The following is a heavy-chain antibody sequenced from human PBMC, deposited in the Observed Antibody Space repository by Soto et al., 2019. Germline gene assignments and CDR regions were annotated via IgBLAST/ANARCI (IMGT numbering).Heavy chain of an antibody. CDR3: TKGCSSSSNCSIIDS. CDR2: MSNDGSHT. D-gene: IGHD2-2*01. V-gene: IGHV3-30*18. Sequence: QVQLVESGGGVVQPGRSLRLSCAASGFTFSSNGMHWVRQAPGKGLEWVAVMSNDGSHTSYADSAKGRFTISRDNSKNTLYRQMNSLSTEDSGIYYCTKGCSSSSNCSIIDSWGQGALVTVSS. J-gene: IGHJ4*02. CDR1: GFTFSSNG.